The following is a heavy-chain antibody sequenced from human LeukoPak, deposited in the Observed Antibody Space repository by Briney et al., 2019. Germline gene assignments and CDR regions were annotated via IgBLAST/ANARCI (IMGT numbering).Heavy chain of an antibody. V-gene: IGHV1-69*13. CDR1: GGTFSSYA. J-gene: IGHJ4*02. CDR3: ARGRITMVRGVQYYFDY. Sequence: ASVKVSCKASGGTFSSYAISWVRQAPGQGLEWMGGIIPIFGTANYAQKFQGRVTITADESTSTAYMELSSLRSEDTAVYYCARGRITMVRGVQYYFDYWGQGTLVTVSS. CDR2: IIPIFGTA. D-gene: IGHD3-10*01.